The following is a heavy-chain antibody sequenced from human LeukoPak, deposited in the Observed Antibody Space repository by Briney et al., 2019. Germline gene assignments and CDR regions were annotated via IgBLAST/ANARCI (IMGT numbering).Heavy chain of an antibody. CDR1: GFTVSSNY. J-gene: IGHJ1*01. CDR2: IYSGGST. V-gene: IGHV3-66*02. D-gene: IGHD6-13*01. CDR3: AREGSSWPRDFQH. Sequence: GGSLRLSCAASGFTVSSNYMSWVRQAPGKGLEWVSVIYSGGSTYYSGSVKGRFTISRDNSKNTLYLQMNSLRAEDTAVYYCAREGSSWPRDFQHWGQGTLVTVSS.